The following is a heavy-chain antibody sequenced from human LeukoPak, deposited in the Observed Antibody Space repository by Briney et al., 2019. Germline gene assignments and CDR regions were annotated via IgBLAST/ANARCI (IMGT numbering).Heavy chain of an antibody. V-gene: IGHV3-73*01. J-gene: IGHJ4*02. Sequence: GGSLKLSCAASGFTFSGSAIHWVRQTSWKGREGVVLIRSKANNYGTLYAASMKGMFTISRDDSRSTAYLQVNSLKTEDTAVYYCVIRLPHTTGYRSDDWGQGTLVTVSS. CDR3: VIRLPHTTGYRSDD. CDR2: IRSKANNYGT. D-gene: IGHD3-9*01. CDR1: GFTFSGSA.